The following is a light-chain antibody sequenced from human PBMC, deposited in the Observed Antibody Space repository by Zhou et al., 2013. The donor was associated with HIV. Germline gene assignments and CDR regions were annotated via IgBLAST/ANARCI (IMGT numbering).Light chain of an antibody. V-gene: IGLV2-14*03. CDR3: TSYTNSSTYVI. CDR1: SSDVGGYKY. Sequence: QSALTQPASVSGSPGQSITISCTGSSSDVGGYKYVSWYQHHPGKAPKLMIYHVTKRPSGVSNRFSGSKSGNTASLTISGLQAEDEAVYYCTSYTNSSTYVIFGGGTKLTVL. CDR2: HVT. J-gene: IGLJ2*01.